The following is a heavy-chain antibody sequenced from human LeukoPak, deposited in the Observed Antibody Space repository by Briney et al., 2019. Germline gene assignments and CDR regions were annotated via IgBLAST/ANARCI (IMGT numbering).Heavy chain of an antibody. D-gene: IGHD5-12*01. J-gene: IGHJ4*02. CDR2: IRSKANSYAT. CDR1: GFTFSGSA. V-gene: IGHV3-73*01. Sequence: GGSLRLSCAASGFTFSGSAMHWVRQASGKGLEWVGRIRSKANSYATAYGASVKGRFTISRDDSKNTAYLLMNSLKTEDTAVYYCTRHVPNSGYANFDYWGQGTLVTVSS. CDR3: TRHVPNSGYANFDY.